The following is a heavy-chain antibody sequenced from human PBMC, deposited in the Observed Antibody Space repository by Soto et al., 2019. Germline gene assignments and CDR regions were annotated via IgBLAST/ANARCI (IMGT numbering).Heavy chain of an antibody. Sequence: QLQLQESAPGLVKPSETLSLTSTVSGGSISSSSYYWGWIRQPPGKWLECIGSIYYSGCTYYNPSTKSRVTISVDMTKNQFSLELSAVTAANTAVYYCASPLIPEYYLDSWGQGTPVTVSS. CDR1: GGSISSSSYY. D-gene: IGHD2-2*02. V-gene: IGHV4-39*01. CDR3: ASPLIPEYYLDS. J-gene: IGHJ4*02. CDR2: IYYSGCT.